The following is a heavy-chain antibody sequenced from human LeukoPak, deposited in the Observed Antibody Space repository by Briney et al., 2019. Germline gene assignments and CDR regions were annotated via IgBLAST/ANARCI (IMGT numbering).Heavy chain of an antibody. Sequence: GGSLRLSCAASGFTFSGSAMHWVRQASGKGLEWVGRIRSKANGYTTAYGASVKGRFTISRDDSKNTLYLQMNSLKTEDTAVYYCTKPKVGYGDYDYWGQGTLVTVFS. CDR1: GFTFSGSA. CDR3: TKPKVGYGDYDY. V-gene: IGHV3-73*01. D-gene: IGHD4-17*01. J-gene: IGHJ4*02. CDR2: IRSKANGYTT.